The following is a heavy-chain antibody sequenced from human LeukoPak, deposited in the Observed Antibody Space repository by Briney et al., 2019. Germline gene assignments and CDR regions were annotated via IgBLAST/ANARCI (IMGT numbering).Heavy chain of an antibody. CDR2: IIPILGIA. J-gene: IGHJ6*03. CDR3: ARGPWGGYSSSAYYYYMDV. V-gene: IGHV1-69*04. D-gene: IGHD6-6*01. Sequence: SVKVSCKASGGTFSSYAISWVRQAPGQGLEWMGRIIPILGIANYAQKFQGRVTITADESTSTAYMELRSLSSDDTAVYYCARGPWGGYSSSAYYYYMDVWGKGTTVTVSS. CDR1: GGTFSSYA.